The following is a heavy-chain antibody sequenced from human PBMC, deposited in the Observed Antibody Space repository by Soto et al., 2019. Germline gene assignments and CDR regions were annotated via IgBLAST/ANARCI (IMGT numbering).Heavy chain of an antibody. CDR3: ARWWSGSRQGFDP. J-gene: IGHJ5*02. Sequence: QVQLQEAGPGLVKPSQTLSLTCTVSGGFISSGDYYWNWIRQHPGMGLEWIGYIYYSGSTYYNPSLKSRVTISVDTSKNQFSLKLSSVTAADTAVYYCARWWSGSRQGFDPWGQGTLVTVSS. D-gene: IGHD3-3*01. CDR1: GGFISSGDYY. V-gene: IGHV4-31*03. CDR2: IYYSGST.